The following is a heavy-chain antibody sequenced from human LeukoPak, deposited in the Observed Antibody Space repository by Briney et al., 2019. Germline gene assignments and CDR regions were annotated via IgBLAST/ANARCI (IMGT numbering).Heavy chain of an antibody. CDR2: INPNNGGT. V-gene: IGHV1-2*02. J-gene: IGHJ5*01. CDR1: GYTFIDYY. CDR3: ARDPKIVHVAVNWFDS. Sequence: ASVKVFCKASGYTFIDYYIHWVRQAPGQGLEWMGWINPNNGGTNYAQKFQGRVTMIRDTSISTAYMELSRLTSDDTAVYYCARDPKIVHVAVNWFDSWGQGTLVTVSS. D-gene: IGHD2/OR15-2a*01.